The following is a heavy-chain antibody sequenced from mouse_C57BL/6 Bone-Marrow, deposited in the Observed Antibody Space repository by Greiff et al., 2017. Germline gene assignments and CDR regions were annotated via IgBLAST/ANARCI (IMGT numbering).Heavy chain of an antibody. CDR3: ARVLWYLLDY. CDR2: INPSSGYT. J-gene: IGHJ2*01. D-gene: IGHD2-1*01. Sequence: QVQLQQSGAELARPGASVKMSCKASGYTFTSYTMHWVKQRPGQGLEWIGYINPSSGYTKYNQKFKDKATLTADKSSSTAYKQLSSLTSEDSAVYYCARVLWYLLDYWGQGTTLTVSS. CDR1: GYTFTSYT. V-gene: IGHV1-4*01.